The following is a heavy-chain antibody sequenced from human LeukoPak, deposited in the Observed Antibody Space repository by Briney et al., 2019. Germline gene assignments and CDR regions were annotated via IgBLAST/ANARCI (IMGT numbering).Heavy chain of an antibody. D-gene: IGHD6-19*01. J-gene: IGHJ4*02. V-gene: IGHV1-2*02. CDR3: AREGWDQRDTAAFDH. CDR1: GYTFTGHY. Sequence: ASVKVSCKASGYTFTGHYMHWARQAPGQGLEGMGWINPNSGDRNSAQKFQGRVTMTRDTSISTVYMELSRLGPDDTAVYYCAREGWDQRDTAAFDHWGQGTLVTVSS. CDR2: INPNSGDR.